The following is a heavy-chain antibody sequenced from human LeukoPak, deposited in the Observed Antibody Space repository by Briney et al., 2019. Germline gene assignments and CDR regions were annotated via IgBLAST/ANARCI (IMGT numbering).Heavy chain of an antibody. V-gene: IGHV3-21*04. CDR2: ISSSSGYI. J-gene: IGHJ6*03. CDR1: GFTFSSYE. Sequence: WGSLRLSCAASGFTFSSYEMNCVRQAPGGGLEWVSSISSSSGYIYYADSVKGRFTVSRDNTKNSLYLQMNGLRVEDTAVYYCARTSSWYYYMDVWGKGTTVTISS. D-gene: IGHD6-13*01. CDR3: ARTSSWYYYMDV.